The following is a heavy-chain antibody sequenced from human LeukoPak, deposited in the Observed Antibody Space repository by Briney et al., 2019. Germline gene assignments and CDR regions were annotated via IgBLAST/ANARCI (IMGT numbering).Heavy chain of an antibody. Sequence: SETLSLTCTVSGGSISSGGYYWSWIRQHPGKGLEWIGYIYYSGSTYYNPSLKSRVTISVDTSKNQFSLKLSSVTAADTAVYYCARVDSSSASFDYWGQGTLVTVSS. CDR3: ARVDSSSASFDY. CDR2: IYYSGST. V-gene: IGHV4-31*03. CDR1: GGSISSGGYY. D-gene: IGHD6-13*01. J-gene: IGHJ4*02.